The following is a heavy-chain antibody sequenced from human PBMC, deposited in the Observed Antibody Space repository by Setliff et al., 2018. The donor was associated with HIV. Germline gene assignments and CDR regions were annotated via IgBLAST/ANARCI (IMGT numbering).Heavy chain of an antibody. Sequence: SLRLSCEAFSSYAMHWVRQAPGKGLVWVAVISYDGSNKYYADSVKGRFTISRDNAKNSLYLQMDSLRAEDTATYYCARDAKGGIDYWGQGTLVTVSS. D-gene: IGHD3-16*01. J-gene: IGHJ4*02. CDR1: SSYA. CDR3: ARDAKGGIDY. V-gene: IGHV3-30*04. CDR2: ISYDGSNK.